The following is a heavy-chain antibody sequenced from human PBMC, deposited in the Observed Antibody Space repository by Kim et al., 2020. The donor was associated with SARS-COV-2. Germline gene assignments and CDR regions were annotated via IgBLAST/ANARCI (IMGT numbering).Heavy chain of an antibody. CDR3: AKAPERGGGYSPDYFDY. V-gene: IGHV3-23*01. CDR2: ISGSGGST. D-gene: IGHD5-18*01. CDR1: GFTFSSYA. J-gene: IGHJ4*02. Sequence: GGSLRLSCAASGFTFSSYAMSWVRQAPGKGLEWVSAISGSGGSTYYADSVKGRFTISRDNSKNTLYLQMNSLRAEDTAVYYCAKAPERGGGYSPDYFDYWGQGTLVTVSS.